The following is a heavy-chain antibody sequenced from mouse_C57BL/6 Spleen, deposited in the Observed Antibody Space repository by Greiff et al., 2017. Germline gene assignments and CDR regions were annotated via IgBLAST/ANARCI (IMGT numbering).Heavy chain of an antibody. V-gene: IGHV1-82*01. CDR1: GYAFSSSW. D-gene: IGHD2-1*01. Sequence: QVQLQQSGPELVKPGASVKISCKASGYAFSSSWMNWVKQRPGKGLEWIGRIYPGDGDTNYNGKFKGKATLTADKSSSTAYMQLSSLTSEDSAVYFCARSEGNYSYAMDYWGQGTSVTVSS. CDR3: ARSEGNYSYAMDY. CDR2: IYPGDGDT. J-gene: IGHJ4*01.